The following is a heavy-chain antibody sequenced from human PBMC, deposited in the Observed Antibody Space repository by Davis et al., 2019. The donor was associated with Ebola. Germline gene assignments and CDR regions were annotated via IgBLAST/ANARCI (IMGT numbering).Heavy chain of an antibody. D-gene: IGHD6-19*01. CDR2: IKQDGSEK. Sequence: GESLKISCAASGFTFSSYAMSWVRQAPGKGLEWVANIKQDGSEKYYVDSVKGRFTISRDNAKNSLYLQMNSLRAEDTAVYYCARDRRIAVAGPRYYGMDVWGQGTTVTVSS. CDR3: ARDRRIAVAGPRYYGMDV. V-gene: IGHV3-7*03. CDR1: GFTFSSYA. J-gene: IGHJ6*02.